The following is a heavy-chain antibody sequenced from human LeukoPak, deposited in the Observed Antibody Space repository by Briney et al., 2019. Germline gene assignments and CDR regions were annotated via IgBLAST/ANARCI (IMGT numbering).Heavy chain of an antibody. CDR2: ISYEGSNK. J-gene: IGHJ4*02. CDR1: XFTFXSXX. V-gene: IGHV3-30*03. Sequence: XXXAAXXFTFXSXXMHWVXXAPGXXLXXXXFISYEGSNKYYADSVKGRFTISRDNSKNTLYLQMNSLTAEDTAVYYCATPTDYDILTGFDYWGQGTLVTVSS. D-gene: IGHD3-9*01. CDR3: ATPTDYDILTGFDY.